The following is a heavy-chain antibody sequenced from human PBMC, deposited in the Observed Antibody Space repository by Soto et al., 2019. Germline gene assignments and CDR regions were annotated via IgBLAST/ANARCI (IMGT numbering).Heavy chain of an antibody. CDR3: ARGDILIGSRNWFDP. J-gene: IGHJ5*02. CDR1: GGSFINHY. D-gene: IGHD3-9*01. Sequence: SETLSLTCAVYGGSFINHYWSWIRQPPGKGLEWIGEINHIGITNYNPSLKSRVTLSVDTFKKQFSLKLSSVAAADTAVYYCARGDILIGSRNWFDPWGQGALVTVSS. CDR2: INHIGIT. V-gene: IGHV4-34*01.